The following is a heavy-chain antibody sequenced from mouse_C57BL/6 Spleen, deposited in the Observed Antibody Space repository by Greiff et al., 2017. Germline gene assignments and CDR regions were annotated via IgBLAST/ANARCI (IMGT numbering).Heavy chain of an antibody. D-gene: IGHD1-1*01. CDR1: GYTFTSYW. J-gene: IGHJ2*01. Sequence: QVQLQQPGAELVKPGASVKLSCKASGYTFTSYWMHWVKQRPGQGLEWIGMIHPNSGSTNYNEKFKSKATLTVDKSSSTAYMQLSSLTSEDSAVYYGARLADYYGSSYDLFDYWGQGTTLTVSS. CDR2: IHPNSGST. CDR3: ARLADYYGSSYDLFDY. V-gene: IGHV1-64*01.